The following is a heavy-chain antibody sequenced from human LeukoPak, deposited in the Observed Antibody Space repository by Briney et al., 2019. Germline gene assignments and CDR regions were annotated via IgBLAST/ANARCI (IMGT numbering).Heavy chain of an antibody. V-gene: IGHV3-9*01. CDR3: AKGGDYYGSGSYYTYFDY. Sequence: GGSLRLSCAASGFTFDDYAMHWVRQAPGKGLEWVSGISWNSGSIGYADSVKGRFTISRDNAKNSLYLQMNSLRAEDTALYYCAKGGDYYGSGSYYTYFDYWGQGTLVTVSS. D-gene: IGHD3-10*01. CDR1: GFTFDDYA. J-gene: IGHJ4*02. CDR2: ISWNSGSI.